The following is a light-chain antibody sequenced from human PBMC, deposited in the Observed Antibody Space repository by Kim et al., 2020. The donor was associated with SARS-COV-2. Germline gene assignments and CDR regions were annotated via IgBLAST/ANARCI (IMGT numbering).Light chain of an antibody. V-gene: IGKV3-20*01. Sequence: SPGERATLSCRASQILSSTSLAWYQQKPGQSPRLLIFGSSSRASGIPDRFSGSGSGTDFTLTISRLESEDFALYYCQQFDSSGRTFGQGTKVEIK. J-gene: IGKJ1*01. CDR2: GSS. CDR3: QQFDSSGRT. CDR1: QILSSTS.